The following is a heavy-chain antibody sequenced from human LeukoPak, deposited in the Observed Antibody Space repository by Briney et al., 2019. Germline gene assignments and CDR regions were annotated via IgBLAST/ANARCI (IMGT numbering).Heavy chain of an antibody. V-gene: IGHV4-34*01. J-gene: IGHJ4*02. CDR3: ARGRRWLHRTSGFDY. CDR1: GGSFSGYY. CDR2: INHSGST. D-gene: IGHD5-24*01. Sequence: PSETLSLTCAVYGGSFSGYYWSWICQPPGKGLEWIGEINHSGSTNYNPSLKSRVTISVDTSKNQFSLKLSSVTAADTAVNYCARGRRWLHRTSGFDYWGQGTLVTVSS.